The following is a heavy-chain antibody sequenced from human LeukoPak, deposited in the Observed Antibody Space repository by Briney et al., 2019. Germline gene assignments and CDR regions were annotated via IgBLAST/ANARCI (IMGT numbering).Heavy chain of an antibody. J-gene: IGHJ4*02. D-gene: IGHD6-19*01. CDR1: GFTFSTYG. CDR3: ARDLYRSAFDY. Sequence: GGSLRLSCAASGFTFSTYGIHWVRQAPGKGLEWVAVMWYGGSDKYFADSVKGRFTISRDNPKNTVYLQMNSLRVEDTAVYYCARDLYRSAFDYWGQGTVVTVSS. CDR2: MWYGGSDK. V-gene: IGHV3-33*01.